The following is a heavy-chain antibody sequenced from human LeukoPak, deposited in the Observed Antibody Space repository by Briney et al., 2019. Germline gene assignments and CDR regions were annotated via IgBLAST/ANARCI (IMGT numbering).Heavy chain of an antibody. D-gene: IGHD1-14*01. V-gene: IGHV4-39*01. CDR1: GGSISSSSYY. CDR3: ASSPGHPSLFDY. J-gene: IGHJ4*02. CDR2: IYYSGST. Sequence: PSETLSLTCTVSGGSISSSSYYWGWIRQPPGKGLGWIGSIYYSGSTYYNPSLKSRVTISVDTSKNQFSLKLSSVTAADTAVYYCASSPGHPSLFDYWGQGTLVTVSS.